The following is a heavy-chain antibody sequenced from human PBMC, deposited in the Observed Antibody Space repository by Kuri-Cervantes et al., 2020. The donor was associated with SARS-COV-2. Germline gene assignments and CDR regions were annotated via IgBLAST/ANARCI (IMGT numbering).Heavy chain of an antibody. CDR1: GFTFSSYS. D-gene: IGHD3-22*01. V-gene: IGHV3-48*02. Sequence: GESLKISCAASGFTFSSYSMNWVRQAPGKGLEWVSYISSSSSTIYYVDSVKGRFTISRDNAKNSLYLQMNSLRDEDTAVYYCARDGGSSGYDIDYWGQGTLVTVSS. J-gene: IGHJ4*02. CDR2: ISSSSSTI. CDR3: ARDGGSSGYDIDY.